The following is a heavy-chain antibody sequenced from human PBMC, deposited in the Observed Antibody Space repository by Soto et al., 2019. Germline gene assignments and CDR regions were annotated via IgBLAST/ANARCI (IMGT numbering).Heavy chain of an antibody. J-gene: IGHJ5*01. Sequence: GGSLRLSCAASGFTFSSYAMHWVRQAPGKGLEWVAVISYDGSNKYYADSVKGRFTISRDNSKNTLYLQMNSLRAEDTAVYYCARDEGIAVAGFDCWGQGTLVTVSS. CDR3: ARDEGIAVAGFDC. V-gene: IGHV3-30-3*01. CDR1: GFTFSSYA. D-gene: IGHD6-19*01. CDR2: ISYDGSNK.